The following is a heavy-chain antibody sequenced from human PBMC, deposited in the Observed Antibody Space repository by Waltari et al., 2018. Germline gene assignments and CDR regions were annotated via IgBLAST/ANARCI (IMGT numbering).Heavy chain of an antibody. J-gene: IGHJ4*02. V-gene: IGHV3-21*01. CDR2: ISSSSSYI. CDR1: GFTFSSYS. D-gene: IGHD3-10*01. CDR3: CFGYYGSGSQYYFDY. Sequence: EVQLVESGGGLVKPGGSLRLSCAASGFTFSSYSMNWVRQAPGKGLEGVSSISSSSSYIYYADSVKGRFTISRDNAKNSLYLQMNSLRAEDTAVYYCCFGYYGSGSQYYFDYWGQGTLVTVSS.